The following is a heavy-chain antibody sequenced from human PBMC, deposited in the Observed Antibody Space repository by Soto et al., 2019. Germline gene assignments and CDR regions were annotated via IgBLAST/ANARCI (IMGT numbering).Heavy chain of an antibody. V-gene: IGHV3-48*01. CDR3: ARENPTRGGGAFDI. CDR1: GFTFSSYI. D-gene: IGHD3-16*01. Sequence: EVQLVESGGGLVQPGGSLRLSCAASGFTFSSYIMNWVRQGPGKGLEWVSYISSSSNTIYYADSVKGRFTISRDNAKNSLYRQMNSLRAEDTAVYHCARENPTRGGGAFDIWGQGTMVTVSS. CDR2: ISSSSNTI. J-gene: IGHJ3*02.